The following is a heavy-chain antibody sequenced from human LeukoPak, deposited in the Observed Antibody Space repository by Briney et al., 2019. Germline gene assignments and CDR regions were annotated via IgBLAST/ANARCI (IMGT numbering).Heavy chain of an antibody. D-gene: IGHD2-2*01. CDR3: ARDHCTSINCYEYNYYGMDV. J-gene: IGHJ6*02. Sequence: ASVKVSCKASGYTFTAYYMHWVRQAPGQGLEWMGWINPDSGGTNSAQKFQGRVTMIRDTSISTAYMELSSLRSDNTAVYYCARDHCTSINCYEYNYYGMDVWGQGATVTVSS. CDR2: INPDSGGT. CDR1: GYTFTAYY. V-gene: IGHV1-2*02.